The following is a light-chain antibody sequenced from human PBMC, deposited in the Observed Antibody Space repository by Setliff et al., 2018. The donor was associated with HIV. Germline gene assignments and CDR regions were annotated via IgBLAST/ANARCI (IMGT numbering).Light chain of an antibody. CDR2: DVS. J-gene: IGLJ1*01. CDR3: CSYAGSSTPYV. V-gene: IGLV2-14*03. CDR1: SSDVGAYNY. Sequence: QSALAQPASVSGSPGQSITISCTGTSSDVGAYNYVSWYQQHPGKAPKRMIYDVSNRPSGVSNRFSGSKSGNTASLTISGLQAEDEADYYCCSYAGSSTPYVFGTGTKVTVL.